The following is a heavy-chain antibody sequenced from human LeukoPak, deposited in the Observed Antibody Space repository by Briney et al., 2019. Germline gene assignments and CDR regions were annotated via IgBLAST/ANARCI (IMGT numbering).Heavy chain of an antibody. CDR1: GYTFTGYY. CDR3: ARFGYCTNGVCFPLLGYYYYGMDV. CDR2: INPNSGGT. D-gene: IGHD2-8*01. Sequence: ASVKVSCKASGYTFTGYYMHWVRQAPGQGLEWMGWINPNSGGTNYAQTFQGRVTMTRDTSISTAYMELSRLRSDDTAVYYCARFGYCTNGVCFPLLGYYYYGMDVWGQGTTVTVSS. V-gene: IGHV1-2*02. J-gene: IGHJ6*02.